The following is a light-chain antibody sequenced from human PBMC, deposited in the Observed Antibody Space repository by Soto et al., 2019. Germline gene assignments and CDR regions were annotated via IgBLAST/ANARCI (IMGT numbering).Light chain of an antibody. Sequence: ETVMTQSPATLSVSPGESATLSCRASQSVDNNLAWYHQKPGRAPTLLIYGASTRASGIPGRFSGSGSGTEFTLSISSLQSVDFAVYYCQQYDHWPRTFGQGTRVEIK. J-gene: IGKJ1*01. V-gene: IGKV3-15*01. CDR3: QQYDHWPRT. CDR1: QSVDNN. CDR2: GAS.